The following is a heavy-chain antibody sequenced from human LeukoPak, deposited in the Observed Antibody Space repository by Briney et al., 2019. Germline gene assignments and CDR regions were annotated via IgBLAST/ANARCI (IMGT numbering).Heavy chain of an antibody. Sequence: SDTLSLTCAVSGYSISSSNWWGWIRQPPGKGLEWIGYICYSGSTYYNPSLKSRVTMSVDTSKNQFSLKLSSVTAVDTAVYYCARVITGTTNWFDPWGQGTLVTVSS. CDR1: GYSISSSNW. V-gene: IGHV4-28*03. CDR2: ICYSGST. CDR3: ARVITGTTNWFDP. D-gene: IGHD1-20*01. J-gene: IGHJ5*02.